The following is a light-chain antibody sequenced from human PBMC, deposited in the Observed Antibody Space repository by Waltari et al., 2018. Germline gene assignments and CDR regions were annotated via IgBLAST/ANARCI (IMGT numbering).Light chain of an antibody. V-gene: IGLV3-21*02. CDR3: QVWDSSTDHVV. CDR2: DVS. CDR1: NIGSKS. J-gene: IGLJ2*01. Sequence: SYVLTQPPSVSVAPGHTARPICGGTNIGSKSVDWYQQKPGQAPVLVIYDVSDRPSGIPERFSGSNSGNTATLTISRVEAGDEADYYCQVWDSSTDHVVFGGGTKLTVL.